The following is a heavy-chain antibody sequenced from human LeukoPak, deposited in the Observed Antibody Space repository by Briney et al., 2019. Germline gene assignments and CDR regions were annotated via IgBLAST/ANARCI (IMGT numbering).Heavy chain of an antibody. D-gene: IGHD1-26*01. CDR1: GGTFSSYA. V-gene: IGHV1-69*01. Sequence: SVKVACKASGGTFSSYAFSWVRQAPGQGLGWMGGIIPIFGTANYAQKFQGRVTITADESTSTAYMELSSLRSEDTAVYYCARWGADRDYYYYYGMDVWGQGTTVTVSS. J-gene: IGHJ6*02. CDR2: IIPIFGTA. CDR3: ARWGADRDYYYYYGMDV.